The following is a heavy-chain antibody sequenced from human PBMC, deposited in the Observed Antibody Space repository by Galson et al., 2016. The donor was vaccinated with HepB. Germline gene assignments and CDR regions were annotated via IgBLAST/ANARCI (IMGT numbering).Heavy chain of an antibody. J-gene: IGHJ4*02. D-gene: IGHD3-10*01. Sequence: SLRLSCAASGFTFSSYWMHWVRQAPGKGLVWVSRINSDGSTITYADSVKGRFTISRDNAKNTLYLQMNSLRGEDTAVYYCARGRVLDYWGQGTLVTVSS. V-gene: IGHV3-74*01. CDR1: GFTFSSYW. CDR3: ARGRVLDY. CDR2: INSDGSTI.